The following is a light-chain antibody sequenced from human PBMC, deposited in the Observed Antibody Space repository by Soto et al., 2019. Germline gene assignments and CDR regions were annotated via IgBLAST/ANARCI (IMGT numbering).Light chain of an antibody. CDR2: DVS. J-gene: IGLJ1*01. V-gene: IGLV2-14*03. Sequence: QSVLTQPASVSGSPGESITISCTGTSSDVGGRDWVSWYQQHPGKAPKLMIYDVSHRPSGISDRFSGYKFGNTASLTISGLQADDEADYFCCSYATGSIYVFGTGTKLTVL. CDR3: CSYATGSIYV. CDR1: SSDVGGRDW.